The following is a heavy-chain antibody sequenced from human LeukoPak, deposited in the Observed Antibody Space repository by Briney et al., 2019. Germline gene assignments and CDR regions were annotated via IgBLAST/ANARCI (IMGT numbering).Heavy chain of an antibody. CDR1: VDSISLYS. CDR2: IYASGYP. CDR3: ARNNIVTGTYFDS. D-gene: IGHD3-10*01. Sequence: PSETLSLTCTVSVDSISLYSWCCVREPAGEGLEWIGRIYASGYPVYDPSLRSRVTMSVDTSKNQFSLKMTSGTAADTSVFFCARNNIVTGTYFDSWGPGTLVTVSS. V-gene: IGHV4-4*07. J-gene: IGHJ4*02.